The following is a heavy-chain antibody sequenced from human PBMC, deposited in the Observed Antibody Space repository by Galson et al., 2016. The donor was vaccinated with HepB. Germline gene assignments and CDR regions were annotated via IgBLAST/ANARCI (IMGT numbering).Heavy chain of an antibody. D-gene: IGHD6-19*01. Sequence: PALVKPTQTLTLTCTFSGFSLSTGGMRVSWIRQPPGKALEWLARIDWDDEQFYSTSLRTRLTILKDASKNQVVLTMTNMDPVDTATYYCARMDSSGFRDAFDFWGQGTLVTVSS. CDR3: ARMDSSGFRDAFDF. J-gene: IGHJ3*01. CDR1: GFSLSTGGMR. V-gene: IGHV2-70*04. CDR2: IDWDDEQ.